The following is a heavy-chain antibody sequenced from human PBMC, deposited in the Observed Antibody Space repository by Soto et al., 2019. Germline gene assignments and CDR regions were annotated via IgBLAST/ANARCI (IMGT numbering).Heavy chain of an antibody. J-gene: IGHJ4*02. V-gene: IGHV3-23*01. Sequence: GGSLRLSCAASGFSFVNYAMNWVRQAPGKGLEWVSGLSGSGTSTCYADSVKGRFTISRDNSRDTLFLQMNSLTADDTAVYYCAKATTNGGWFNPFDSWGQGALVTVSS. D-gene: IGHD6-19*01. CDR1: GFSFVNYA. CDR2: LSGSGTST. CDR3: AKATTNGGWFNPFDS.